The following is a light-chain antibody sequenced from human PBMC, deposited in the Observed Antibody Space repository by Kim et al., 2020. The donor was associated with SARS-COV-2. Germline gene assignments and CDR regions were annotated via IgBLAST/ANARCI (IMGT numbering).Light chain of an antibody. Sequence: SASVGDTVTIGCLASQCISSYLAWYQQKPGTAPKLLIYAASTLESGVPPRFSGSGSGTDYTLTISSLQPEDFATYYCQQVIRYPYTFGQGTKLEI. J-gene: IGKJ2*01. CDR3: QQVIRYPYT. CDR1: QCISSY. CDR2: AAS. V-gene: IGKV1-9*01.